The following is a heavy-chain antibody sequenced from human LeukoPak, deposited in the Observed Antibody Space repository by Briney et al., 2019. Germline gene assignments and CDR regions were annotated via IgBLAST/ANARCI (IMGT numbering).Heavy chain of an antibody. D-gene: IGHD3-22*01. J-gene: IGHJ5*02. CDR1: GFTFSSCS. CDR2: ISSSSSTI. Sequence: PGGSLRLSCAASGFTFSSCSMNWVRQAPGKGLEWVSYISSSSSTIYYADSVKGRFTISRDNAKNTVYLQMNSLRAEDTAVYYCARVLSGSWDWFDPWGQGTLVTVSS. CDR3: ARVLSGSWDWFDP. V-gene: IGHV3-48*04.